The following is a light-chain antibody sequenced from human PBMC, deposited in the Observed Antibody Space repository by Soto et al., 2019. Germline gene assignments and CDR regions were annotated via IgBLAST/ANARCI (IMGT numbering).Light chain of an antibody. CDR3: SSYSTTSTLV. CDR1: SSDDGGYDY. J-gene: IGLJ1*01. Sequence: QSALTQPASVSGSPGQSVTISCTGASSDDGGYDYVSWYQQHPGKAPKLILFEVNNRPSGVSNHFSGSKSGNTASLIISGLQADDEADYYCSSYSTTSTLVFGSGTKLTVL. V-gene: IGLV2-14*01. CDR2: EVN.